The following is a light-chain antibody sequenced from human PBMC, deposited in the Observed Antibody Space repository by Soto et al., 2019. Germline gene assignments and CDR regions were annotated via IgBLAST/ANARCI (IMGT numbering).Light chain of an antibody. CDR3: QQDNRYPLT. V-gene: IGKV1-5*03. CDR1: QSISSW. J-gene: IGKJ4*01. CDR2: KAS. Sequence: DIQITQSPSTLSASVGDRVTITCRASQSISSWLAWYQQKPGKAPNPLIYKASSLESGVPSRFSGSGSGTEFTLTISGLQPDDFATYYCQQDNRYPLTFVGGTKVEIK.